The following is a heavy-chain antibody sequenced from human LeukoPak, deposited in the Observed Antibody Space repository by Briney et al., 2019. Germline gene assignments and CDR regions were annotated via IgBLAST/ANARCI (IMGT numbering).Heavy chain of an antibody. Sequence: SGGSLRLSCAASGFTFGSYAMSWVRQAPGKGLEWVSVISGSGGSTDYADSVKGRFTISRDNSKNTLYLQMNSLRAEDTAVYYCAKARRGITMIVVVITTYAFDIWGQGTMVTVSS. CDR1: GFTFGSYA. CDR2: ISGSGGST. J-gene: IGHJ3*02. CDR3: AKARRGITMIVVVITTYAFDI. V-gene: IGHV3-23*01. D-gene: IGHD3-22*01.